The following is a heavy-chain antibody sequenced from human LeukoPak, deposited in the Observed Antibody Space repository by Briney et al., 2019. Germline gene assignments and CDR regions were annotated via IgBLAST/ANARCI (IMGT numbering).Heavy chain of an antibody. CDR2: ISSSRSYI. Sequence: GGSLRLSCAASGFTFSSYSMNWVRQAPGKGLEWVSFISSSRSYIYYADSVKGRFTISRDNAKNSLYLQMNSLRAEDTAVYYCSRFMAAPYYFDDWGRGTLVTVAS. J-gene: IGHJ4*02. CDR1: GFTFSSYS. V-gene: IGHV3-21*01. D-gene: IGHD6-13*01. CDR3: SRFMAAPYYFDD.